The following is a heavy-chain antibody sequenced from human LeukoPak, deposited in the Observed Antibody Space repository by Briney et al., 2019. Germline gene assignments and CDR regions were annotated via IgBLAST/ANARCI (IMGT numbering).Heavy chain of an antibody. Sequence: PSETLSLTRTLSGGSISISSNYWGWIRQPPGKGLEWIGSIYYSGSTYYNPSLKSRVTISVDTSKNQFSVKLSSVTAADTAVYYCACQVSSYFGGGFYSFWGQGTLVTVSS. CDR2: IYYSGST. V-gene: IGHV4-39*01. D-gene: IGHD2-21*02. CDR1: GGSISISSNY. J-gene: IGHJ4*02. CDR3: ACQVSSYFGGGFYSF.